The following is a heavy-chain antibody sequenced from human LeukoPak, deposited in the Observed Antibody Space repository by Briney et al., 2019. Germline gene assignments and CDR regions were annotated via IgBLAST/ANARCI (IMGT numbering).Heavy chain of an antibody. CDR1: GFTFSTYA. CDR3: AKHGGGGELYYFDY. Sequence: PGGSLRLSCAASGFTFSTYAMSWVRQAPGKGLEWVSAISGSGGSTYYADSVKGRFTISRDNSKNTLYLQMNSLRAEDTAVYYCAKHGGGGELYYFDYWGQGTLVTVSS. D-gene: IGHD3-16*01. V-gene: IGHV3-23*01. J-gene: IGHJ4*02. CDR2: ISGSGGST.